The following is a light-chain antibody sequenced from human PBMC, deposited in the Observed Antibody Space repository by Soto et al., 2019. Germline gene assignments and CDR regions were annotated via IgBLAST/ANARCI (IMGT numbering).Light chain of an antibody. J-gene: IGKJ1*01. V-gene: IGKV4-1*01. CDR3: QHYYSTPPA. CDR2: WAS. Sequence: DIVMTQSPDSLAVSLGERATINCKSSQSVLYSANNKNYLAWYQQKPGQPPKLLIYWASIRESGVPDRFSGSGSGADFTLTISGLQAEDVAVYYCQHYYSTPPAFGQGTKVEIK. CDR1: QSVLYSANNKNY.